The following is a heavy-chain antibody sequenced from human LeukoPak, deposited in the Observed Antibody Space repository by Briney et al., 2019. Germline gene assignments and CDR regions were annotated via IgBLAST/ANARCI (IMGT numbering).Heavy chain of an antibody. CDR1: GFTFSSYT. Sequence: PGGSLRLSCAASGFTFSSYTMSWVRQAPGKGLEWVSSISDSGRSTHYADSVKGRFTISRDNSKNTLYLQMNSLRAEDTAVYYCAKGVFSGSPDWGQGTLVTVSP. D-gene: IGHD1-26*01. CDR3: AKGVFSGSPD. CDR2: ISDSGRST. V-gene: IGHV3-23*01. J-gene: IGHJ4*02.